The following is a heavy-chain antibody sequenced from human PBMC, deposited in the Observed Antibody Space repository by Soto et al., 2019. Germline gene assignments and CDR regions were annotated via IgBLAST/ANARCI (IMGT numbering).Heavy chain of an antibody. CDR3: AKRATTVPTPGNYFDC. CDR1: GFSFSDYS. V-gene: IGHV3-23*04. D-gene: IGHD2-15*01. Sequence: VQLVESGGGLVKPGGSLRLSCAASGFSFSDYSMTWVRQAPGRGLEWVSTLTRTGTTFYADSVKGRFTISRDNSKNTLSLQMYNLRAEDTARYYCAKRATTVPTPGNYFDCWGQGTLVTVSS. CDR2: LTRTGTT. J-gene: IGHJ4*02.